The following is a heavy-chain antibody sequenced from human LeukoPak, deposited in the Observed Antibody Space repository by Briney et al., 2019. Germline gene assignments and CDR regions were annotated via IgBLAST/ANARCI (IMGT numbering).Heavy chain of an antibody. CDR3: ARVQEEGYYYDSSGYYPLDY. V-gene: IGHV1-3*01. CDR1: GYTFTSYA. J-gene: IGHJ4*02. Sequence: ASVKVSCKASGYTFTSYAMHWVRQAPGQRLEWMGWINAGNGNTKYSQKFQGRVTITRDTSASTAYMELSSLRSEDTAVYYCARVQEEGYYYDSSGYYPLDYWGQGTLVTVSS. CDR2: INAGNGNT. D-gene: IGHD3-22*01.